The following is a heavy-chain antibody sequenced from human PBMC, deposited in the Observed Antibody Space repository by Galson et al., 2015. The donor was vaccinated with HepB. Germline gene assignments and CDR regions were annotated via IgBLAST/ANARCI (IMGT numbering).Heavy chain of an antibody. CDR3: PRSIKVVTPFDY. J-gene: IGHJ4*02. CDR2: IYWDDDK. CDR1: GFSLGTTGVG. D-gene: IGHD3-22*01. V-gene: IGHV2-5*02. Sequence: PALVKPTQTLTLTCTFSGFSLGTTGVGVGWIRQPPGKALEWLALIYWDDDKRYSPSLRSRLTITKDIAKNQVVLTMTNMDPMDTATYYCPRSIKVVTPFDYLGQGTLVTVSS.